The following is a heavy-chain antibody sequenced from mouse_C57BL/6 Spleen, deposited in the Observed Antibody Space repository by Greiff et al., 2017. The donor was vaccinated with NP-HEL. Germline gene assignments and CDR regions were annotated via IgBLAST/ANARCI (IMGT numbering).Heavy chain of an antibody. CDR3: ARGRDYYGSSYSFDV. Sequence: VQLQQPGAELVKPGASVKLSCKASGYTFTSYWMHWVKQRPGQGLEWIGMIHPNSGSTNYNEKFKSKATLTVDKSSSTAYMQLSSLTSEDSAVYYCARGRDYYGSSYSFDVWGTGTTVTVSS. CDR2: IHPNSGST. J-gene: IGHJ1*03. D-gene: IGHD1-1*01. V-gene: IGHV1-64*01. CDR1: GYTFTSYW.